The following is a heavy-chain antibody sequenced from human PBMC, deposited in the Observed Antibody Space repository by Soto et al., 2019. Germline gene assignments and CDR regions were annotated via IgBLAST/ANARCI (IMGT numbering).Heavy chain of an antibody. J-gene: IGHJ4*02. V-gene: IGHV1-8*01. Sequence: GASVKVSCKASGYTFTSYDINWVRQATGQGLEWMGWMNPNSGNTGYAQKFQGRVTMTRDTSTSTVYMELSSLRSEDTAVYYCARGGYCSGGSCLPKENDYWGQGTLVTVSS. CDR1: GYTFTSYD. CDR3: ARGGYCSGGSCLPKENDY. CDR2: MNPNSGNT. D-gene: IGHD2-15*01.